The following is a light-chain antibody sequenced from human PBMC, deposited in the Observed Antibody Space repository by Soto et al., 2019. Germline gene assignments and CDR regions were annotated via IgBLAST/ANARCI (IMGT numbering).Light chain of an antibody. Sequence: DIQMTQSPSSLSASVGDRDTITCRASQGIRDALVWYQQKPGKAPKRLIYGASSLQSGVPSRFSGTGSGTEFTLTIASLQPEDFATYYCLQHNSLPLTFGQGTKLEIK. J-gene: IGKJ2*01. CDR3: LQHNSLPLT. CDR2: GAS. V-gene: IGKV1-17*01. CDR1: QGIRDA.